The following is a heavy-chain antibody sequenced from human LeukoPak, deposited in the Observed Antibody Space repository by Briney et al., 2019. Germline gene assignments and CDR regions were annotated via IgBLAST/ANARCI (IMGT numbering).Heavy chain of an antibody. CDR1: GFTFSSYN. CDR2: ISSSSSSI. J-gene: IGHJ4*02. CDR3: AKDTAGYTYGFGYFDY. D-gene: IGHD5-18*01. V-gene: IGHV3-48*01. Sequence: GGSLRLSCAASGFTFSSYNMNWVRQAPGKGLEWVSYISSSSSSIYYVDSVKGRFTISRDNAKNSLYLQMNSLRAEDTAVYYCAKDTAGYTYGFGYFDYWGQGTLVTVSS.